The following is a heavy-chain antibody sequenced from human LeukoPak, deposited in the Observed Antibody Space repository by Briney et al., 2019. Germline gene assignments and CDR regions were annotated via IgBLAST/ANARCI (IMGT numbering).Heavy chain of an antibody. CDR2: ISSSSSYI. J-gene: IGHJ4*02. CDR1: GFTFSSYS. D-gene: IGHD6-19*01. Sequence: GGSLRLSCAASGFTFSSYSMNWVRQAPGKGLEWVASISSSSSYIYYADSVKGRFTICRDNATTSLYLQMNSLRAEDTAVYYCARGLVIAVAGTSRVYWGQGTLVTVSS. CDR3: ARGLVIAVAGTSRVY. V-gene: IGHV3-21*01.